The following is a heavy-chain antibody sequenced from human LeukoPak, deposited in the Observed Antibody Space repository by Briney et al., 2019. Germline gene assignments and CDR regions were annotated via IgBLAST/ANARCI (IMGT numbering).Heavy chain of an antibody. Sequence: GGSLRLSCAASGFTFSAYDMQWVRQAPGKGPEWVSGISRSGSTYYRDSVKGRFTISRDNYKNTLYLQMSSLRAEDTAVYYCAKGGYFAFDIWGQGTMVTVSS. D-gene: IGHD2-2*03. V-gene: IGHV3-23*01. J-gene: IGHJ3*02. CDR1: GFTFSAYD. CDR3: AKGGYFAFDI. CDR2: ISRSGST.